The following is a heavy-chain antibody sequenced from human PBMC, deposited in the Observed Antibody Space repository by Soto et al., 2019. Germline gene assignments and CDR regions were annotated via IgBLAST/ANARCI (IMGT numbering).Heavy chain of an antibody. CDR1: GGSVSSGSYY. CDR3: ARAWRYSYGLYYFDY. D-gene: IGHD5-18*01. CDR2: IYYSGST. J-gene: IGHJ4*02. V-gene: IGHV4-61*01. Sequence: PSETLSLTCTVSGGSVSSGSYYWSWIRQPPGKGLEWIGYIYYSGSTNYNPSLKSRVTISVDTSKNQFSLKLSSVTAADTAVYYCARAWRYSYGLYYFDYWGQGTLVTVSS.